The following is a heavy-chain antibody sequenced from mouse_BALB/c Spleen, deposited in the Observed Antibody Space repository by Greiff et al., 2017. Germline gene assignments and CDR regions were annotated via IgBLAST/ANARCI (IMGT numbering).Heavy chain of an antibody. CDR1: GYTFSSYW. J-gene: IGHJ4*01. CDR3: ARGAPLDYAMDY. V-gene: IGHV1-9*01. Sequence: VQLQQSGAELMKPGASVKISCKATGYTFSSYWIEWVKQRPGHGLEWIGEILPGSGSTNYNEKFKGKATFTADTSSNTAYMQLSSLTSEDSAVYYCARGAPLDYAMDYWGQGTAGTVAS. CDR2: ILPGSGST.